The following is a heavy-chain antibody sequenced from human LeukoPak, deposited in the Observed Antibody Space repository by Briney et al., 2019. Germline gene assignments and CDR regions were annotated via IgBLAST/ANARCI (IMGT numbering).Heavy chain of an antibody. D-gene: IGHD2-2*01. J-gene: IGHJ6*03. CDR1: GGSISSGSYY. Sequence: PSQTLSLTCTVSGGSISSGSYYWSWIRQPAGKGLEWIGRIYTSGSTNYNPSLKSRVTISVDTSKNQFSLKLSSVTAADTAVYYCARERIVVVPAAMPRGPYYYMDVWGKGTTVTVSS. CDR2: IYTSGST. V-gene: IGHV4-61*02. CDR3: ARERIVVVPAAMPRGPYYYMDV.